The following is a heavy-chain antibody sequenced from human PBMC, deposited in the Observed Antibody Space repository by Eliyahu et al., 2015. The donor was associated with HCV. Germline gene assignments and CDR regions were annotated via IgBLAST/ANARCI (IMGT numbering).Heavy chain of an antibody. D-gene: IGHD4-23*01. J-gene: IGHJ4*02. Sequence: QVQLVESGGGVVQPGRSXRLSCAASGFXFXSYARHWVRQAPGKGLEWVAVISYDGSNKYYADSVKGRFTISRDNSKNTLYLQMNSLRAEDTAVYYCARAYYGGNGKGGVDYWGQGTLVTVSS. CDR3: ARAYYGGNGKGGVDY. CDR2: ISYDGSNK. V-gene: IGHV3-30-3*01. CDR1: GFXFXSYA.